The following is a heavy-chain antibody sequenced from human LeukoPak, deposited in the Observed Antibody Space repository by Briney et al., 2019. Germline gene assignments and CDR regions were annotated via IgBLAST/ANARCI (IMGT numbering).Heavy chain of an antibody. D-gene: IGHD3-22*01. Sequence: SETLSLTCTVSGYSISSGYYWGWIRQPPGKGLEWIGSIYHSGSTYYNPSLKSRVTISVDTSKDQFSLKLSSVTAADTALYYCARHITMTKHFDYWGQGTLVTVSS. CDR3: ARHITMTKHFDY. V-gene: IGHV4-38-2*02. J-gene: IGHJ4*02. CDR1: GYSISSGYY. CDR2: IYHSGST.